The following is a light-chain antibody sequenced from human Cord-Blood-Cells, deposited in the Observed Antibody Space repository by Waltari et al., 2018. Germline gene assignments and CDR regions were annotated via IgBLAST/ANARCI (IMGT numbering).Light chain of an antibody. CDR1: SRDVGGYHY. Sequence: QSALTRPRSVSGSPGTSITISCTGTSRDVGGYHYVSWYQQHPGKAPKLMIYDVSKRPSGVPDRFSGSTSGNTASLTISGLQAEDEADYYCCSYAGSYTFVFGTGTKVTVL. CDR2: DVS. V-gene: IGLV2-11*01. J-gene: IGLJ1*01. CDR3: CSYAGSYTFV.